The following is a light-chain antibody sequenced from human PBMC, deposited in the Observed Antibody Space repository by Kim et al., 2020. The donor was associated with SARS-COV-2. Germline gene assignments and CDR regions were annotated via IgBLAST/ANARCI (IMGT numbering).Light chain of an antibody. Sequence: ASVKLTCPLSSGHSSYAIAWHQQQPEKGPRYLMKLNSDGSHSKGDGIPDRFSGSSSGAERYLTISSLQSEDEADYYCQTWGTGILVFGGGTQLTVL. CDR3: QTWGTGILV. J-gene: IGLJ3*02. CDR1: SGHSSYA. CDR2: LNSDGSH. V-gene: IGLV4-69*01.